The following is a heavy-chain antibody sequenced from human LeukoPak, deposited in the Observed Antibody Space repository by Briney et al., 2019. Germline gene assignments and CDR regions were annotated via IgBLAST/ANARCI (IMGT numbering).Heavy chain of an antibody. CDR1: GFTFSSYW. Sequence: PVGSLRLSCAASGFTFSSYWMSWVRQAPGKGLEWVTNIKQDGSEKYYVDSVKGRFTISRDNAKNSLYLQMNSLRAEDTAVYYCARTYSSGWYYYYMDVWGKGTTVTVSS. J-gene: IGHJ6*03. D-gene: IGHD6-19*01. CDR2: IKQDGSEK. CDR3: ARTYSSGWYYYYMDV. V-gene: IGHV3-7*01.